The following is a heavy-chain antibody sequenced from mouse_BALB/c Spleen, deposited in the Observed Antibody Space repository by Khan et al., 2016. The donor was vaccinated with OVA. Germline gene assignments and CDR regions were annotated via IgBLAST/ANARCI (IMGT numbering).Heavy chain of an antibody. J-gene: IGHJ4*01. CDR3: ARCLYGSSYDYYAMDY. D-gene: IGHD1-1*01. CDR1: GFTFSSYG. CDR2: ISTSGRYT. V-gene: IGHV5-6*01. Sequence: EVELVESGGDLVKPGGSLKLSCAASGFTFSSYGMSWVRQTPDMRLEWVAIISTSGRYTYYPDSVKGRFTISRDNAKNTLYLQMSSLKSEDTAMYYCARCLYGSSYDYYAMDYWGQGTSVTVSS.